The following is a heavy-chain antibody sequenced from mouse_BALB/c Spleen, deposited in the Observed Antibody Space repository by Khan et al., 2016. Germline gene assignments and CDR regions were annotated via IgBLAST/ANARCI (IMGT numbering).Heavy chain of an antibody. CDR3: ASAYYGYFAIGY. CDR1: GYTFTDYY. Sequence: VELVESGTELPRPGASVKLSCKASGYTFTDYYLHWVKQRTGQGLEWIGEIFPGSGITYYNEKFKGKASLTADTSSSTAYMQLSSLTSEDSAVYYCASAYYGYFAIGYWGHGASVTVSS. CDR2: IFPGSGIT. J-gene: IGHJ4*01. D-gene: IGHD1-2*01. V-gene: IGHV1-77*01.